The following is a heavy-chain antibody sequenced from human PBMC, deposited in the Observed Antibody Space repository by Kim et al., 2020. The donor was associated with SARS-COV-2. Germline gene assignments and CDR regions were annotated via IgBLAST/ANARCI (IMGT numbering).Heavy chain of an antibody. V-gene: IGHV4-4*02. CDR3: ARLGYYDSSGYPILDY. CDR1: GGSISSSNW. CDR2: IYHSGST. Sequence: SETLSLTCAVSGGSISSSNWWSWVRQPPGKGLEWIGEIYHSGSTNYNPSLKSRVTISVDKSKNQFSLKLSSVTAADTAVYYCARLGYYDSSGYPILDYWGQGTLVTVSS. D-gene: IGHD3-22*01. J-gene: IGHJ4*02.